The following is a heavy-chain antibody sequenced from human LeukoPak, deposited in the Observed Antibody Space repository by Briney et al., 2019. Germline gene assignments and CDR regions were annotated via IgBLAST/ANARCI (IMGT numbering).Heavy chain of an antibody. CDR1: GGTFSSYA. D-gene: IGHD6-13*01. Sequence: GASVNVSCKASGGTFSSYAISWVRQAPGQGLEWMGGIIPILGIANYAQNFRGRVTITADKSTSTAYMELSSLRSEDTGVYYCARSKDVAAAGMSQYFQHWGQGTLVTVSS. V-gene: IGHV1-69*10. CDR3: ARSKDVAAAGMSQYFQH. CDR2: IIPILGIA. J-gene: IGHJ1*01.